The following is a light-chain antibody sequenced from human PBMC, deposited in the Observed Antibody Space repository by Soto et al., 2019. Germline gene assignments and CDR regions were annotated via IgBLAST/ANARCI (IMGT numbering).Light chain of an antibody. CDR2: DAS. V-gene: IGKV1-33*01. Sequence: DIQMTQSPSSLSASVGDRVTITCQARQGISNYLNWYQQKPGKAPKLLIYDASKLETGVSSRFSGSGSGADFTFTVSSLQPEDIATYYCQQYDSPPLTFGAGTRVEIK. CDR1: QGISNY. CDR3: QQYDSPPLT. J-gene: IGKJ4*01.